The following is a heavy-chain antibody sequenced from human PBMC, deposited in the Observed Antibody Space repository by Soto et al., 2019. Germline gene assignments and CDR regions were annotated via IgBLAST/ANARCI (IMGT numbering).Heavy chain of an antibody. CDR2: IYYSGNT. CDR1: GGSISSYY. J-gene: IGHJ3*02. Sequence: QVQLQESGPGLVKPSETLSLTCTVSGGSISSYYWSWIRQPPGKGLEWIGYIYYSGNTNYNPSLKSRVTISVDTSRNQFSLKLSSVTAADTAVYYCARGCRSGSDCPGIWGQGTMVTVS. CDR3: ARGCRSGSDCPGI. V-gene: IGHV4-59*01. D-gene: IGHD2-21*02.